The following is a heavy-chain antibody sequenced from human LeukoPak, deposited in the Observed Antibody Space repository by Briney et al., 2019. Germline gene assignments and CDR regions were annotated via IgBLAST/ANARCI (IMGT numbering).Heavy chain of an antibody. D-gene: IGHD1-26*01. J-gene: IGHJ4*02. CDR2: IYYTGST. Sequence: PGGSLRLSCAASGFTFSSYAMSWIRQPPGKGLEWIGTIYYTGSTYYNPSLESRVIISVDTSKNQFSLKLSSVTAADTALYYCARPLGSGSYYSPFDFWGQGTLVTVSS. CDR1: GFTFSSYA. CDR3: ARPLGSGSYYSPFDF. V-gene: IGHV4-38-2*01.